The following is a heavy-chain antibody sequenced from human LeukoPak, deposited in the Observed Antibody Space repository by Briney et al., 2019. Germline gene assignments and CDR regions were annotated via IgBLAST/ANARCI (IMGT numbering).Heavy chain of an antibody. V-gene: IGHV1-2*02. J-gene: IGHJ3*02. CDR3: ARDLGSSSSDAFDI. CDR2: INPNSGGT. Sequence: ASVKVSCKASGYTFTGYYMHWVRQAPGQPLDWMGWINPNSGGTNYAQKFQGGVTMTRDTSISTAYMELSRLRSDDTAVYYCARDLGSSSSDAFDIWGQGTMVTVSS. CDR1: GYTFTGYY. D-gene: IGHD6-6*01.